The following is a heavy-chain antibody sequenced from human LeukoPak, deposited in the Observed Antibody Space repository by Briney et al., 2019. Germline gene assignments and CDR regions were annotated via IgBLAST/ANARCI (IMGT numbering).Heavy chain of an antibody. Sequence: SETLSLTCTVSGGSISSSSYYWNWIRQPPGKGLEWIGTIYYSGRTYYNPSLKSRVTISVDRSKNQFSLKLSSVTAADTAVYYCARAPRQYSSSSPWGQGTLVTVSS. CDR2: IYYSGRT. CDR1: GGSISSSSYY. D-gene: IGHD6-6*01. V-gene: IGHV4-39*07. CDR3: ARAPRQYSSSSP. J-gene: IGHJ4*02.